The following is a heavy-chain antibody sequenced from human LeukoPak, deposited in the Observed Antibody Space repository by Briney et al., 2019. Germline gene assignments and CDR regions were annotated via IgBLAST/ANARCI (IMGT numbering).Heavy chain of an antibody. CDR2: LFYTGST. Sequence: SETLSLTCTVSGASISSYSWSWIRQSPGKGLEWIGYLFYTGSTNYGPSLKSRVTISVDTSKNQFSLRLSSVTAADTAVYYCARVRPLEGGSYYFGMDVWGQGTTVTVSS. CDR3: ARVRPLEGGSYYFGMDV. J-gene: IGHJ6*02. V-gene: IGHV4-59*01. D-gene: IGHD2-15*01. CDR1: GASISSYS.